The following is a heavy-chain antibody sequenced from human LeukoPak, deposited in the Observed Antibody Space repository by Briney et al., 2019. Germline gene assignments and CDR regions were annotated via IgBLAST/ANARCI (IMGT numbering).Heavy chain of an antibody. D-gene: IGHD3-10*01. Sequence: QPWGSLRLYCAASGFTFSSYAMSWVRHAPGKGLEWVSVISGGGGSTYYADSVKGRFTISSYSSKNTLYLQMNSLRAEDTAVYYCAKSGSGNYYDRFDYWGQGTLITVSS. V-gene: IGHV3-23*01. CDR1: GFTFSSYA. CDR3: AKSGSGNYYDRFDY. CDR2: ISGGGGST. J-gene: IGHJ4*02.